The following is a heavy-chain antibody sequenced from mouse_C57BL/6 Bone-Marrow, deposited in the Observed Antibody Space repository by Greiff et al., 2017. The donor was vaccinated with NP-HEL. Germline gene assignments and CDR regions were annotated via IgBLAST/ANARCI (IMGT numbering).Heavy chain of an antibody. V-gene: IGHV1-5*01. J-gene: IGHJ4*01. D-gene: IGHD1-1*01. CDR3: TRSDYYGSSYPYYAMDY. CDR1: GYTFTSYW. CDR2: IYPGNSDT. Sequence: VQLQQSGTVLARPGASVKMSCKTSGYTFTSYWMHWVKQRPGQGLEWIGAIYPGNSDTSYNQKFKGKATLTAVKSASTAYMELSSLTNEDSAVYYCTRSDYYGSSYPYYAMDYWGQGTSVTVSS.